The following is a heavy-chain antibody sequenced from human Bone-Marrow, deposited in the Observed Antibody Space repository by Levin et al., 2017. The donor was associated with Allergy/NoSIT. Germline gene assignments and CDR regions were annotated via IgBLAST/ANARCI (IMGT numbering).Heavy chain of an antibody. J-gene: IGHJ4*02. CDR2: IKQDGSEK. CDR3: ARLRGYGDYSFDY. D-gene: IGHD4-17*01. CDR1: GFTFSSYW. Sequence: ETLSLTCAASGFTFSSYWMSWVRQAPGKGLEWVANIKQDGSEKYYVDSVKGRFTISRDNAKNSLYLQMNSLRAEDTAVYYCARLRGYGDYSFDYWGQGTLVTVSS. V-gene: IGHV3-7*01.